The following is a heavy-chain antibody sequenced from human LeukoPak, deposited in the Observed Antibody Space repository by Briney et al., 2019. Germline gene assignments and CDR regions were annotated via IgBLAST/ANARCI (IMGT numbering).Heavy chain of an antibody. CDR3: ARAGHNSNSGGYDF. V-gene: IGHV1-2*02. CDR2: IDPDTGDT. Sequence: ASVKVSCKPSVYTFIDHYLHWVRQAPGQGLESLGWIDPDTGDTNYPQKFQGRVTMSRDTSISTAYMELNRLRSDDTAVYYCARAGHNSNSGGYDFWGRGTLVTVSS. J-gene: IGHJ4*02. D-gene: IGHD3-22*01. CDR1: VYTFIDHY.